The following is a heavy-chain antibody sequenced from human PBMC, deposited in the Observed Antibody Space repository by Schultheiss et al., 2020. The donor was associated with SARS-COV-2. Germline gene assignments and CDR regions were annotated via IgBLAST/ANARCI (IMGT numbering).Heavy chain of an antibody. CDR2: IYGGGNT. J-gene: IGHJ4*02. CDR3: AKHGYNWRIDY. V-gene: IGHV3-66*01. D-gene: IGHD5-24*01. Sequence: GESLKISCAASGFTFTSYAMSWVRQAPGKGLEWVSVIYGGGNTYYADSVKGRFTISRDNSKSTLFLQMDSLRAEDTAVYYCAKHGYNWRIDYWGQGTLVTVSS. CDR1: GFTFTSYA.